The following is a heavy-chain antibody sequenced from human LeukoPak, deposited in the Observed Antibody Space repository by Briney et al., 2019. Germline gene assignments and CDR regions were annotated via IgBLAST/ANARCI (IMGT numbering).Heavy chain of an antibody. V-gene: IGHV3-11*01. CDR3: ARAGFRSGPWYFDL. CDR2: ISNSGSTI. CDR1: GFTFSDYY. D-gene: IGHD6-25*01. Sequence: GGSLRLSCAASGFTFSDYYMSWIRQAPGKGLEWVSYISNSGSTIYCADSVKGRFTISRDNAKNSLYLQMNSLRTEDTAMYYCARAGFRSGPWYFDLWGRGTLVTVSS. J-gene: IGHJ2*01.